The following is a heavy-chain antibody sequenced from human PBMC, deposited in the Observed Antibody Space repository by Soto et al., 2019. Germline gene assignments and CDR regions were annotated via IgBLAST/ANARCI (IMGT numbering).Heavy chain of an antibody. CDR2: IYDSGNT. Sequence: QLQLQESGSGLVKPSQTLSLTCAVSGGSISGTTYSWSWIRQPPGQGLEWIGYIYDSGNTYYNPPLKSQFSISVDRSKNQFSLKLSSVTAADTAVYYCARGQGAAAGHSNFDYWGQGALVTVSS. V-gene: IGHV4-30-2*01. J-gene: IGHJ4*02. CDR1: GGSISGTTYS. CDR3: ARGQGAAAGHSNFDY. D-gene: IGHD6-13*01.